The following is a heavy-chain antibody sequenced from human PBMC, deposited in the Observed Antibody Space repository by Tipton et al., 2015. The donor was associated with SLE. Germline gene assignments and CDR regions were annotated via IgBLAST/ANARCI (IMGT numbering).Heavy chain of an antibody. Sequence: SLRLSCAASGFTFDDYAMHWVRQAPGKGLEWVSGISWNSGSIGYADSVKGRFTISRDNAKNSLYLQMNSLRAEDTAVYYCARDLAGVDIVVVPASFFDLWGRGTLVTVSS. V-gene: IGHV3-9*01. CDR3: ARDLAGVDIVVVPASFFDL. CDR1: GFTFDDYA. CDR2: ISWNSGSI. D-gene: IGHD2-2*01. J-gene: IGHJ2*01.